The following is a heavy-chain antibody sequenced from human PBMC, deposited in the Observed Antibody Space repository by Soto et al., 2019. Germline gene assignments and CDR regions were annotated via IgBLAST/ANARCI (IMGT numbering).Heavy chain of an antibody. CDR3: ARARGARYFDY. V-gene: IGHV4-59*08. D-gene: IGHD2-15*01. J-gene: IGHJ4*02. CDR1: GGSISPYY. CDR2: IYYSGST. Sequence: SETLSLTCTVSGGSISPYYWSWIRQPPGKGLEWVGYIYYSGSTYYNPSLKSRVTISVDTSKNQFSLKLSSVTAADTAVYYCARARGARYFDYWGQGTLVTVSS.